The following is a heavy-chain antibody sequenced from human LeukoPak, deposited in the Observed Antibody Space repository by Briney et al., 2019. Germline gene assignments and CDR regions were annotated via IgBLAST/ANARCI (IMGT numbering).Heavy chain of an antibody. CDR1: GYTFTSYD. CDR2: MNPNSGNT. J-gene: IGHJ6*02. V-gene: IGHV1-8*01. CDR3: ARVVMGTPFGPLDYHYYGMDV. D-gene: IGHD3-16*01. Sequence: ASVKVSCKASGYTFTSYDINWVRQATGQGLEWMGWMNPNSGNTGYAQKFQGRVTMTRNTSISTAYMELSSLRSEDTAVYYCARVVMGTPFGPLDYHYYGMDVWGQGTTVTVSS.